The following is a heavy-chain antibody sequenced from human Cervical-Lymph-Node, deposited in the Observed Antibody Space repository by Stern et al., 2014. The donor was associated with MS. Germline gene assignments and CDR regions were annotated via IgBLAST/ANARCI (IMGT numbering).Heavy chain of an antibody. CDR3: ARALAAALYAMDV. J-gene: IGHJ6*02. V-gene: IGHV1-46*01. CDR1: GYTFTSYL. D-gene: IGHD6-13*01. CDR2: INPSGGST. Sequence: VQLVQSGAEVKKPGASVKVSCKASGYTFTSYLMHWVRQAPGQGPEWMGIINPSGGSTTYAQKFQGRVTMTRDTSTRTVYMELSSLRSEDTAVYYCARALAAALYAMDVWGQGTTVTVSS.